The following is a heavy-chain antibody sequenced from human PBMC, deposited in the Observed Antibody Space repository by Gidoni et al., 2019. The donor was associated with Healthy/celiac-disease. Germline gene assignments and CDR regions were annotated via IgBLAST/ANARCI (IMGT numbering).Heavy chain of an antibody. V-gene: IGHV1-18*01. CDR2: ISAYNGNT. CDR1: GYTFTSYG. CDR3: ARETIVVVPAATNYGMDV. Sequence: QVQLVQSGAEVKKPGASVKVSCKASGYTFTSYGISWVRQAPGQGLEWMGWISAYNGNTNYAQKLQGRVTMTTDTSTSTAYMELRSLRSDDTAVYYCARETIVVVPAATNYGMDVWGQGTTVTVSS. D-gene: IGHD2-2*01. J-gene: IGHJ6*02.